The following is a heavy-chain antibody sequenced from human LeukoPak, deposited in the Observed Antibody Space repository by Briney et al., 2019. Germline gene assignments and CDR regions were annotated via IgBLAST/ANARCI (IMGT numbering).Heavy chain of an antibody. CDR2: ISGSGGST. J-gene: IGHJ4*02. V-gene: IGHV3-23*01. D-gene: IGHD6-19*01. Sequence: PGGSLRLSCAASGFTFSSYAMSWVRQAPGKGLEWVSAISGSGGSTYYADSVKGRFTISRDNSKNTLYLQMNSLRVEDTAVYYCAKQSGSGWFYFDYWGQGTLVTVSS. CDR3: AKQSGSGWFYFDY. CDR1: GFTFSSYA.